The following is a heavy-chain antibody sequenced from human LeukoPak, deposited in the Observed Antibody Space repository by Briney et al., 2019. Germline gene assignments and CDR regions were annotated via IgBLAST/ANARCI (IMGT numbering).Heavy chain of an antibody. V-gene: IGHV4-59*01. CDR1: GGSISSYY. CDR3: ARAHYDFWSGPGSYYYYYMDV. Sequence: PSEALSLTCTVSGGSISSYYWSWIRQPPGKGLEWIGYIYYSGSTNYNPSLKSRVTISVDTSKNQFSLKLSSVTAADTAVYYCARAHYDFWSGPGSYYYYYMDVWGKGTTVTVSS. CDR2: IYYSGST. J-gene: IGHJ6*03. D-gene: IGHD3-3*01.